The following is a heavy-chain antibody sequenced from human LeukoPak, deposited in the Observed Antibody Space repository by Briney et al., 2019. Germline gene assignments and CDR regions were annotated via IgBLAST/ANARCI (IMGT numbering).Heavy chain of an antibody. D-gene: IGHD5-18*01. CDR2: MNPNSGNT. V-gene: IGHV1-8*01. J-gene: IGHJ4*02. CDR3: ARALTPASGYSYGS. Sequence: ASVKVSCKASGYTFTNYDINWVRQATGQGVEGMGWMNPNSGNTGYLQKFQGRVTMTMNTSISTAYMELSSLRSEDTAVYYCARALTPASGYSYGSWGQGTLVTVSS. CDR1: GYTFTNYD.